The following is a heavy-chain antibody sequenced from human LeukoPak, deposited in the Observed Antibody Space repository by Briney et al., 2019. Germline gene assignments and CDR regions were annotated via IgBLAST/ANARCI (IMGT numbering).Heavy chain of an antibody. J-gene: IGHJ3*02. Sequence: ASVKVSCKASGYTFSNYAISWVRQAPGQGLEWMGWISAYNGNTNYAHKVQGRVTMTTDTSTRTAYLELRSLKDDDTDVDYFSRVLPGDSDAFDIWGQGTMVTVSS. CDR2: ISAYNGNT. D-gene: IGHD3-16*01. CDR1: GYTFSNYA. CDR3: SRVLPGDSDAFDI. V-gene: IGHV1-18*01.